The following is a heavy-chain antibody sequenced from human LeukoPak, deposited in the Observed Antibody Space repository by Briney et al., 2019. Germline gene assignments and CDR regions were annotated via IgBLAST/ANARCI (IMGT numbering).Heavy chain of an antibody. Sequence: GASVKVSCKASGYTFIGYYMHWVRQAPGQGLEWMGWINPNSGGTNYAQKFQGRVTMTRDTSISTAYMDLSRLRSDDTAVYYCARSSGSYYGGYYFDYWGQGTLVTVSS. CDR3: ARSSGSYYGGYYFDY. CDR1: GYTFIGYY. CDR2: INPNSGGT. V-gene: IGHV1-2*02. D-gene: IGHD1-26*01. J-gene: IGHJ4*02.